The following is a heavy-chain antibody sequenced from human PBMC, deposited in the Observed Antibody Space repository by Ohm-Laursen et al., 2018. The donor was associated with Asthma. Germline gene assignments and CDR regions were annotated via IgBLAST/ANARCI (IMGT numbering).Heavy chain of an antibody. D-gene: IGHD4-23*01. Sequence: TLSPTCTVSGGSISSGSYYWSWIRQHPGKGLEWIGYIYYSGSTYYNPSLKSRVTISIDTSKNQFSLKLRSVTAADTAVYFCAREATVITRYFDSWGQGTLVTVSS. V-gene: IGHV4-31*03. CDR2: IYYSGST. J-gene: IGHJ4*02. CDR3: AREATVITRYFDS. CDR1: GGSISSGSYY.